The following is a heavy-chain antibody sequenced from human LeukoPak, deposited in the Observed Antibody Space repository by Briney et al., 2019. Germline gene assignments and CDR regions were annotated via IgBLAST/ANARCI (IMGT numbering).Heavy chain of an antibody. CDR1: GFTLSSYA. CDR3: AKALNGWYRNFDY. D-gene: IGHD6-19*01. CDR2: ISDSGNT. Sequence: GGSLRLSCAASGFTLSSYAMSWVRQAPGKGLEWVSAISDSGNTYHADSVKGRFTISRDSSKNTLYLQMNSLRAEDTAVYYCAKALNGWYRNFDYWGQGTLVTVSS. J-gene: IGHJ4*02. V-gene: IGHV3-23*01.